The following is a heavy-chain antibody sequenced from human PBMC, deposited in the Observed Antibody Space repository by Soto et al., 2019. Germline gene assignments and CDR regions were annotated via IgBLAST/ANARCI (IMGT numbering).Heavy chain of an antibody. D-gene: IGHD2-2*01. CDR3: ARVSQLLSRAHFDY. CDR2: INPNSGGT. CDR1: GYTFTGYY. J-gene: IGHJ4*02. Sequence: QVQLVQSGAEVKKPGASVKVSCKASGYTFTGYYMHWVRQAPGQGLEWMGWINPNSGGTNYAQKFQGRVTMTRDMSISTAYMELIRLRSDDTAVYYCARVSQLLSRAHFDYWGQGTLVTVSS. V-gene: IGHV1-2*02.